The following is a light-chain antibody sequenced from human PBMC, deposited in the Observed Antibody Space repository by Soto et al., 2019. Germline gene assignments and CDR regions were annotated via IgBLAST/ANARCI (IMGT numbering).Light chain of an antibody. Sequence: QSVLTQPASVSGSPGQSITTSCTGTSSYVGGYNYVSWYQQHPGKAPKLMIYDVSNRPSGVSNRFSGSKSGNTASLTISGLQAEDEADYYCSSYTSSSTQVFGTGTKVTVL. J-gene: IGLJ1*01. CDR1: SSYVGGYNY. CDR2: DVS. V-gene: IGLV2-14*01. CDR3: SSYTSSSTQV.